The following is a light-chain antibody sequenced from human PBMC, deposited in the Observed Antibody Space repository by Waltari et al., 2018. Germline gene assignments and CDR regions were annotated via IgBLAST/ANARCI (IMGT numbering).Light chain of an antibody. CDR3: QQYYSTPPIT. V-gene: IGKV4-1*01. CDR2: WAS. CDR1: PTVLYTSNNRNY. Sequence: DFVMTQSPASLALSLGERATIHCKTSPTVLYTSNNRNYLTWYQQKPGQPPKLLFYWASTRESGVPDRFSASGSGTDFTLTISRLQPEDVAIYYCQQYYSTPPITFGQGTRLEIK. J-gene: IGKJ5*01.